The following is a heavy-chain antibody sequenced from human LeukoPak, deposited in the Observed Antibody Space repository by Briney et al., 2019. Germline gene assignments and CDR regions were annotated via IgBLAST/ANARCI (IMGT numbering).Heavy chain of an antibody. Sequence: GGSLRLSCAASGFTFSSYAMSWVRQAPGKGLEWVSAISGSGGSTYYADSVKGRFTISRDNSKNTLYLQMNSLRAEDTAVYYCAKDRYCSGGSCSGSLDYWGQGTLVTVSS. D-gene: IGHD2-15*01. V-gene: IGHV3-23*01. CDR2: ISGSGGST. CDR1: GFTFSSYA. CDR3: AKDRYCSGGSCSGSLDY. J-gene: IGHJ4*02.